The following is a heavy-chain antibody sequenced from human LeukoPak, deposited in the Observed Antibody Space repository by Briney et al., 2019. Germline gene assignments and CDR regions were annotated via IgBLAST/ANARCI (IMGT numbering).Heavy chain of an antibody. CDR2: ISSSSSTI. CDR3: ARDYEGGYYDSSGYYS. J-gene: IGHJ4*02. V-gene: IGHV3-48*04. Sequence: GGSLRLSCAASGFTFSSYSMNWVRQAPGKGLEWVSYISSSSSTIYYADSVKGRFTISRDNAKNSLYLQMNSLRAEDTAVYYCARDYEGGYYDSSGYYSWGQGTLVTVSS. D-gene: IGHD3-22*01. CDR1: GFTFSSYS.